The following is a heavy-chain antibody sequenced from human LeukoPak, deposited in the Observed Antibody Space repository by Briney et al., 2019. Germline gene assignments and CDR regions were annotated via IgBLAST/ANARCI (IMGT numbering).Heavy chain of an antibody. CDR3: AKDGIVVIALFDY. D-gene: IGHD3-22*01. Sequence: GRSLRLSCAPSIFTYNSYAMRWVPDAPGGGGECVSALSGRGGRTLCAHSVKARFPLPRDNSKNTLYLQVNSLRAENRPVYYCAKDGIVVIALFDYWGQGTLVTVSS. V-gene: IGHV3-23*01. CDR2: LSGRGGRT. J-gene: IGHJ4*02. CDR1: IFTYNSYA.